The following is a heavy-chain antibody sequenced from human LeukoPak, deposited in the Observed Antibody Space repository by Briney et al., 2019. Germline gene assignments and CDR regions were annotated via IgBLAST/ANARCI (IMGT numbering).Heavy chain of an antibody. V-gene: IGHV1-2*06. CDR2: INPNSGDT. CDR1: GYTFTGYH. J-gene: IGHJ4*02. Sequence: ASVKVSCKASGYTFTGYHIHWVRQAPGQGLEWMGRINPNSGDTNYAQNFQGRVTMTRDTSINTAYMELSRLRSDDTAVYYCARDYCSSTSCLFDYWGQGTLVTVSS. CDR3: ARDYCSSTSCLFDY. D-gene: IGHD2-2*01.